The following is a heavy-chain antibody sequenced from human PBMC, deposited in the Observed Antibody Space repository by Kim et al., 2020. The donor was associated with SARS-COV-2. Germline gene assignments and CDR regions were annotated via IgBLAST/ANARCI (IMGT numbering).Heavy chain of an antibody. J-gene: IGHJ3*02. Sequence: GGSLRLSCAASGFTFSSYAMSWVRQAPGKGLEWVSAISGSGGSTYYADSVKGRFTISRDNSKNTLYLQMNSLRAEDTAVYYCAKDGIAAAAGADAFDIWGQGTMVTVSS. CDR1: GFTFSSYA. V-gene: IGHV3-23*01. CDR3: AKDGIAAAAGADAFDI. D-gene: IGHD6-13*01. CDR2: ISGSGGST.